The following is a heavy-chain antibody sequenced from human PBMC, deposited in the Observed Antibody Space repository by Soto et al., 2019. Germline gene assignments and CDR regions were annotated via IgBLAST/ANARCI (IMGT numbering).Heavy chain of an antibody. CDR3: ARDLTAGGYFDY. D-gene: IGHD2-21*02. CDR2: IYYSGST. J-gene: IGHJ4*02. CDR1: GGSISSGGYY. V-gene: IGHV4-31*03. Sequence: LSLTCTVSGGSISSGGYYWSWIRQHPGKGLEWIGYIYYSGSTYYNPSLKSRVTISVDTSKNQFSLKLSSVTAADTAVYYCARDLTAGGYFDYWGQGTLVTVSS.